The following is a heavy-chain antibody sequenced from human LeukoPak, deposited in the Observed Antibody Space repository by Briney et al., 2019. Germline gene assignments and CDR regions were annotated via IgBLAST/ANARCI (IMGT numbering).Heavy chain of an antibody. CDR2: IYPGDSDT. CDR1: GYSFTSCW. J-gene: IGHJ3*02. Sequence: GESLKISCKGSGYSFTSCWIGWVRQMPGKGLEWMGVIYPGDSDTRYSPSFQGQVTVSADKSINTAYLQWSSLKASDTAMYYCVTGTGRAFDIWGQGTMVTVSS. CDR3: VTGTGRAFDI. V-gene: IGHV5-51*01. D-gene: IGHD1-1*01.